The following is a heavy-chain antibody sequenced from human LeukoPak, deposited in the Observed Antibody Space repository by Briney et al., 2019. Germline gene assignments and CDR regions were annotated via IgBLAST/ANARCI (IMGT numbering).Heavy chain of an antibody. J-gene: IGHJ4*02. CDR3: ARDRGSGSYGVDY. Sequence: SETPSLTCAVSGGSISSSNWWCWVRQPPGKGLEWIGEIYHSGSTNYNPSLKSRVTISVDKSKNQFSLKLSSVTAADTAVYYCARDRGSGSYGVDYWGQGTLVTVSS. D-gene: IGHD3-10*01. CDR1: GGSISSSNW. V-gene: IGHV4-4*02. CDR2: IYHSGST.